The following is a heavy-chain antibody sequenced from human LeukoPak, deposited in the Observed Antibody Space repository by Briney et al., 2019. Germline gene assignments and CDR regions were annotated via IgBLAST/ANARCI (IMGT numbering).Heavy chain of an antibody. CDR2: ISYDGSNK. CDR1: GFIFSSYG. V-gene: IGHV3-30*18. CDR3: AKVLGIAAAAGFFDY. Sequence: GGSLRLSCAASGFIFSSYGMHWVRQAPGKGLEWVAVISYDGSNKYYADSVKGRFTISRDNSKNTLYLQMNSLRAEDTAVYYCAKVLGIAAAAGFFDYWGQGTLVTVSS. J-gene: IGHJ4*02. D-gene: IGHD6-13*01.